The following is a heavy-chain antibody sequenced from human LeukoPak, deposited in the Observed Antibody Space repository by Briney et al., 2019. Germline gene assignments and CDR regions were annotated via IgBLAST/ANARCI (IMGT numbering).Heavy chain of an antibody. Sequence: SGGSLRLSCAASGFTFSSYWMSWVRQAPGKGLEWVANIKQDGSEKYYVDSVKGRFTISRDNAKNSLYLQMNSLRAEDTAVYYCASCSLSCYDNAFDIWGQGTMVTVSS. J-gene: IGHJ3*02. D-gene: IGHD2-15*01. CDR3: ASCSLSCYDNAFDI. CDR1: GFTFSSYW. CDR2: IKQDGSEK. V-gene: IGHV3-7*05.